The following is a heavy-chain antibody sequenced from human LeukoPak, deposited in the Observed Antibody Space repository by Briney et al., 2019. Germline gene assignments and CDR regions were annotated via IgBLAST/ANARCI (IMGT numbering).Heavy chain of an antibody. CDR1: GYRFSSNY. V-gene: IGHV1-2*02. CDR2: MHPGNGNT. CDR3: AREGSYCVGGDCYSFDF. Sequence: ASVKVSCKASGYRFSSNYIQWVRQAPGLGPEWMGWMHPGNGNTRYAEKFQGRVTMTRDTSINTAYMDLSSLRYDDTAVYYCAREGSYCVGGDCYSFDFWGQGTLITVSS. J-gene: IGHJ4*02. D-gene: IGHD2-21*02.